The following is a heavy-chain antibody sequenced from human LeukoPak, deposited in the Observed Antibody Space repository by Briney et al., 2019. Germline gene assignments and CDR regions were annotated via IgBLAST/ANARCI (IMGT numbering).Heavy chain of an antibody. CDR2: IIPILGTA. V-gene: IGHV1-69*16. D-gene: IGHD6-13*01. CDR1: GGTLSNYI. CDR3: SRGSSSWEVDY. Sequence: GSSVRVSCKASGGTLSNYIISWVRQAPGQGLEWMGGIIPILGTANYAKKFQGRVTITADESTTTAYMALTSLRSDDTAVYYCSRGSSSWEVDYWGQGTLVTVSS. J-gene: IGHJ4*02.